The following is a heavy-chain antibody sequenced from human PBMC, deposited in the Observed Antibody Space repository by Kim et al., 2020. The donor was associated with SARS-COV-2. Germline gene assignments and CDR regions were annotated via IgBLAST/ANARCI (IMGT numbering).Heavy chain of an antibody. D-gene: IGHD3-16*01. Sequence: GGSLRLSCAASGFTFSNYWMSWVRQAPGKGLEWVAHIGPDGGETYYVDSVKGRFTISRDNAKNSLDLQMNSLRAEDRAVYYCVSWGGGNNNWGQGTLVT. CDR3: VSWGGGNNN. J-gene: IGHJ4*02. CDR2: IGPDGGET. CDR1: GFTFSNYW. V-gene: IGHV3-7*01.